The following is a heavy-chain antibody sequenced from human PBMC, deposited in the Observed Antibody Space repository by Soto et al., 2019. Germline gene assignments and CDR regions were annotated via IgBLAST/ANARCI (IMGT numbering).Heavy chain of an antibody. CDR3: ATATARRTAYYYYGMDV. D-gene: IGHD6-6*01. J-gene: IGHJ6*02. CDR1: GGTFSSYA. V-gene: IGHV1-69*06. Sequence: QVQRVQSGAEVKKPGSSVKVSCKASGGTFSSYAISWVRQAPGQGLEWMGGIIPIFGTANYAQKFQGRVTITADKSTSTAYMELSSLRSEDTAVYYCATATARRTAYYYYGMDVWGQGTTVTVSS. CDR2: IIPIFGTA.